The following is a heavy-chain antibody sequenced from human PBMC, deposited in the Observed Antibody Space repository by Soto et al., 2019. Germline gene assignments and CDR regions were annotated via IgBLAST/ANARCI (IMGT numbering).Heavy chain of an antibody. V-gene: IGHV3-23*01. Sequence: EVQLLESGGGLVQPGGSLRLSCAASGFTFSSYAMSWVRQTPGKGLEWVTVISVSGGTTYYADSVKGRFTISRDNSKNILYLQMDSLRAEDTAVYYCAKAPYYYYMDVWGKGTTVTVSS. J-gene: IGHJ6*03. CDR3: AKAPYYYYMDV. CDR1: GFTFSSYA. CDR2: ISVSGGTT.